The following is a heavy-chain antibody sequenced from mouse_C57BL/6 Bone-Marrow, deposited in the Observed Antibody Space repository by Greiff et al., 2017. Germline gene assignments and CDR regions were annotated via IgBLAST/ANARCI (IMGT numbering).Heavy chain of an antibody. CDR3: ARWGYDYDVDY. D-gene: IGHD2-4*01. J-gene: IGHJ2*01. CDR2: IFPGSGST. CDR1: GYTFTSYW. Sequence: QFQLQQSGPELVRPGASVKISCKASGYTFTSYWMQWVRQRPGQGLEWIGEIFPGSGSTSYNEKFKGKATLTVDTSSSKAYMQLSSLTSEDSAVYVCARWGYDYDVDYWGQGTTLTVSS. V-gene: IGHV1-56*01.